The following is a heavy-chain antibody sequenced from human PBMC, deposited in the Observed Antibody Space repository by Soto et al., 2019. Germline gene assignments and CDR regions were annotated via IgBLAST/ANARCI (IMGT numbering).Heavy chain of an antibody. CDR3: AREASAVISLDY. CDR2: FNPNSGDT. V-gene: IGHV1-2*02. CDR1: GYTFTAHS. J-gene: IGHJ4*02. Sequence: ASVKVSCKASGYTFTAHSMHLVRQAPGQGLEWVGWFNPNSGDTIYAQKFQGRVTLTRDTSIGTAYMELYSLTSDDTAVYYCAREASAVISLDYWGQGTLVTVSS. D-gene: IGHD6-19*01.